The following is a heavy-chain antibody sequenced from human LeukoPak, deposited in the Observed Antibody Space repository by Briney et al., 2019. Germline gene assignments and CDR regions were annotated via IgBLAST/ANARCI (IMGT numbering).Heavy chain of an antibody. CDR2: INPSGGSA. V-gene: IGHV1-46*01. D-gene: IGHD2-15*01. CDR1: GYTFTSYY. CDR3: ASSLGYCSGGSCPRGWFDP. Sequence: ASVKVSCKASGYTFTSYYMYWVRQAPGQGLEWMGIINPSGGSATYAQKFQGRVTMTRDTSTSTVYMELSSLRSEDTAVYYCASSLGYCSGGSCPRGWFDPWGQGTLVTVSS. J-gene: IGHJ5*02.